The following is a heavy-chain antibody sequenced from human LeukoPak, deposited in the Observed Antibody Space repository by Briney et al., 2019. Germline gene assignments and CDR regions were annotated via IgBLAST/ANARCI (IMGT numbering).Heavy chain of an antibody. V-gene: IGHV1-8*03. CDR1: GFTFTSYD. J-gene: IGHJ6*03. CDR2: MNPNSGNT. D-gene: IGHD6-13*01. CDR3: ARYSSSWYDLNYYYYMDV. Sequence: ASVKVSCKASGFTFTSYDINWVREATGQGLEWIGWMNPNSGNTGYALKFQGRVTLTRNASINTAYMELRSLRSDDTAVYYCARYSSSWYDLNYYYYMDVWGKGTTVTISS.